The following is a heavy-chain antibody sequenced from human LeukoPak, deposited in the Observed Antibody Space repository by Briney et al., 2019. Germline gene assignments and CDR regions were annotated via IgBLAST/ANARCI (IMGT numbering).Heavy chain of an antibody. CDR3: ARERDIVVVPAAPFDP. J-gene: IGHJ5*02. Sequence: ASVKVSCKASGYTFTGYYMHWVRQAPGQGLEWMGWINPNSGGTNYAQKFQGRVTMTRDRSISTAYMELSRLRSDDTAVYYCARERDIVVVPAAPFDPWGQGTLVTVSS. V-gene: IGHV1-2*02. D-gene: IGHD2-2*01. CDR2: INPNSGGT. CDR1: GYTFTGYY.